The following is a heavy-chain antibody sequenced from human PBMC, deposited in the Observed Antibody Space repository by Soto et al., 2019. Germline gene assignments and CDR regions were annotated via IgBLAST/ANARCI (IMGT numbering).Heavy chain of an antibody. CDR1: GGSISSGGYY. CDR3: ARAPSYYDFWSGYYERPNWFDP. V-gene: IGHV4-31*03. Sequence: SETLSLTCTVSGGSISSGGYYWSWIRQHPGKGLEWIGYIYYSGSTYYNPSLKSRVTISVDTSKNQFSLKLSSVTAADTAVYYCARAPSYYDFWSGYYERPNWFDPWGQGTLVTVSS. D-gene: IGHD3-3*01. CDR2: IYYSGST. J-gene: IGHJ5*02.